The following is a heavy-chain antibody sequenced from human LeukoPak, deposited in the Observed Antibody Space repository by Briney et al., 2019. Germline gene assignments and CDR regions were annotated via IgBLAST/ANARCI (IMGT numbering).Heavy chain of an antibody. V-gene: IGHV4-59*01. Sequence: SETLSLTCTVSGGSISSYYWSWIRQPPGKGLEWIGYIYYSGSTNYNPSLKSRVTISVDTSKNLFSLKLSSVTAADTAVYYCARDPGLYYYGSGSSEGGYFDLWGRGTLVTVSS. J-gene: IGHJ2*01. CDR1: GGSISSYY. CDR2: IYYSGST. CDR3: ARDPGLYYYGSGSSEGGYFDL. D-gene: IGHD3-10*01.